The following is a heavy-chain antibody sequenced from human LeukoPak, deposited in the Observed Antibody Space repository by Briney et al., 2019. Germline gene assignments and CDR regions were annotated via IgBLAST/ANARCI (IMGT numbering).Heavy chain of an antibody. CDR3: TTDQGLLREIDY. CDR2: ISGSGGST. CDR1: GFTFSSYA. V-gene: IGHV3-23*01. J-gene: IGHJ4*02. Sequence: GGSLRLSCAASGFTFSSYAMSWVRQAPGKGLEWVSAISGSGGSTYYVDSVKGRFTISRDNSKNTLYLQMNSLRAEDTAVYYCTTDQGLLREIDYWGQGTLVTVSP.